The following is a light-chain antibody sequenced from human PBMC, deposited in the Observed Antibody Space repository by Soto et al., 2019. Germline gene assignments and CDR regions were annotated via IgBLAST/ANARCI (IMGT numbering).Light chain of an antibody. V-gene: IGKV3-15*01. CDR3: QQHNNWPPT. CDR1: QSISIN. CDR2: GAS. Sequence: IVMTQSPATLSVSPGERVTLSCRASQSISINLAWYQRKPGQSPRLLFSGASTRATGVPVRFSGSGSGTEFTLSISSLQSEDFAVYFCQQHNNWPPTFGQGTKVEI. J-gene: IGKJ1*01.